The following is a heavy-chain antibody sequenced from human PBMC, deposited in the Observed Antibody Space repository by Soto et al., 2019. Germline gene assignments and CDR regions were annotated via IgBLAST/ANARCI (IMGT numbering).Heavy chain of an antibody. CDR3: ASTISAAGPPDY. Sequence: SETLSLTCTVSGGSISSYYWSWIRQSPGKGLECIGYIYYSGSTNYNPSLKSRVTISVDTSKNQFSLKLSSVTAADTAVYYCASTISAAGPPDYWGQGTLVTSPQ. CDR1: GGSISSYY. J-gene: IGHJ4*02. CDR2: IYYSGST. V-gene: IGHV4-59*01. D-gene: IGHD6-13*01.